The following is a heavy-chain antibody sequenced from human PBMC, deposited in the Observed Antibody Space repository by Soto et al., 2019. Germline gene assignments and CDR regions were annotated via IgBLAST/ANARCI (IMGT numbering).Heavy chain of an antibody. CDR1: GYTLTELS. V-gene: IGHV1-24*01. CDR3: ATAELELLNYYFDY. Sequence: ASVKVSCKVSGYTLTELSMHWARQAPGKGLEWMGGFDPEDGETIYAQKFQGRVTMTEDTSTDTAYMELSSLRSEDTAVYYCATAELELLNYYFDYWGQGTLVTVSS. CDR2: FDPEDGET. J-gene: IGHJ4*02. D-gene: IGHD1-7*01.